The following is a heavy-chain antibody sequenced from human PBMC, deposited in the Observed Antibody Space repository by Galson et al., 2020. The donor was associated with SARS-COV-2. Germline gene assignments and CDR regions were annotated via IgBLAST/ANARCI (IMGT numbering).Heavy chain of an antibody. Sequence: SETLSLTCTVSGVSITSDYWSWIRQPAGKGLEWIGRINTRGNTNFNPSLRSRVTMSVDPSKNQFSLKLNSVTAADTGVYYFARCLLPDRKGAFYIWGQGTVVTVSP. J-gene: IGHJ3*02. D-gene: IGHD3-22*01. CDR1: GVSITSDY. CDR2: INTRGNT. CDR3: ARCLLPDRKGAFYI. V-gene: IGHV4-4*07.